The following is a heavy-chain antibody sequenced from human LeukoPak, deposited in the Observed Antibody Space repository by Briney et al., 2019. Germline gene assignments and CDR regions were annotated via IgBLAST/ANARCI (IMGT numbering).Heavy chain of an antibody. V-gene: IGHV4-59*01. CDR2: IFYSGST. Sequence: SETLSLTCSVSSGSISGYYWNWIRQPPGKGLEWIGQIFYSGSTTYNPSLKSPVTISVDTSKNQFSLKVRSVTAADTAVYYCARGLLFAGNSYFDYWGQGVLVTVSS. CDR3: ARGLLFAGNSYFDY. CDR1: SGSISGYY. J-gene: IGHJ4*02. D-gene: IGHD4-23*01.